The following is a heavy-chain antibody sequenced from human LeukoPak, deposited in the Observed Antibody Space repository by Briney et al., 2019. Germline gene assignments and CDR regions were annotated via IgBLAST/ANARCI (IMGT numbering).Heavy chain of an antibody. V-gene: IGHV4-39*07. Sequence: SETLSLTCTVSGGSISSSSYYWGWIRQPPGKGLEWIGSIYYSGSTYYNPSLKSRVTISVDTSKNQFSLKLSSVTAADTAVYYCARAEGPRKEVRWYFDLWGRGTLVTVSS. J-gene: IGHJ2*01. CDR2: IYYSGST. D-gene: IGHD3-10*01. CDR1: GGSISSSSYY. CDR3: ARAEGPRKEVRWYFDL.